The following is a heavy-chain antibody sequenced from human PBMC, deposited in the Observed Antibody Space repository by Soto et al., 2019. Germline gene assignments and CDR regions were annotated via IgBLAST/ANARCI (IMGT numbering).Heavy chain of an antibody. J-gene: IGHJ4*02. V-gene: IGHV1-3*01. CDR3: ARGPYCSGGYSPDYFEH. D-gene: IGHD2-21*01. CDR1: GYIFTNYA. CDR2: INAANGNT. Sequence: ASVKVSCKASGYIFTNYAMHWVRQAPGQRLEWMGWINAANGNTKYSQKFQGRVTITTDTSASTAYMELSSLRSEDTAVYYCARGPYCSGGYSPDYFEHWGQGTLVTVSS.